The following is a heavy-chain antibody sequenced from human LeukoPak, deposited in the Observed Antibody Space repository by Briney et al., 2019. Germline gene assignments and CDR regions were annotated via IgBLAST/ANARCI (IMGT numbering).Heavy chain of an antibody. J-gene: IGHJ6*03. Sequence: PSETLSLTCNVSGGSISGYHWSWIRQPPGKGLEWLGYIYYSGSSNYNPSLKSRVTISADTSKNQFSLKLSSVTAADTAVYYCARVPRSYYYYYYMDVWGKGTTVTVSS. CDR1: GGSISGYH. V-gene: IGHV4-59*01. CDR2: IYYSGSS. CDR3: ARVPRSYYYYYYMDV.